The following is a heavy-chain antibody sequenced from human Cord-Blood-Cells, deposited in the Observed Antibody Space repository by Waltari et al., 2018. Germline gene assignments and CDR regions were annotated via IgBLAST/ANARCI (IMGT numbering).Heavy chain of an antibody. CDR2: IYYSGST. J-gene: IGHJ5*02. Sequence: QLQLQESGPGLVKPSETLSLTCTVSGGSVSSSSYYLGGIRQPPGKGLEWIGSIYYSGSTYYNPSLKSRVTISVDTSKNQFSLKLSSVTAADTAVYYCARQDSSSWYWFDPWGQGTLVTVSS. D-gene: IGHD6-13*01. V-gene: IGHV4-39*07. CDR1: GGSVSSSSYY. CDR3: ARQDSSSWYWFDP.